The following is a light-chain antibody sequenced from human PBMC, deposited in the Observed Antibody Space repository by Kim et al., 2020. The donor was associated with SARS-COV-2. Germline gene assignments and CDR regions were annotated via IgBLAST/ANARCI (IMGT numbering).Light chain of an antibody. CDR2: EVS. Sequence: QSVTISCTGTSSDDGGYNYVSWYQQNPGKAPKLMIYEVSKRPSGVPARFSGSKSGNTASLTVSGLQAEDEADYYCSSYAGSNNYVVFGGGTQLTVL. V-gene: IGLV2-8*01. J-gene: IGLJ2*01. CDR3: SSYAGSNNYVV. CDR1: SSDDGGYNY.